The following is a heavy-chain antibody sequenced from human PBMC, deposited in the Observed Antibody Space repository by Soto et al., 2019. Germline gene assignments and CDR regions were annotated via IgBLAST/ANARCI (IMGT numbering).Heavy chain of an antibody. CDR1: GGSFSGYY. CDR2: INHSGST. V-gene: IGHV4-34*01. CDR3: ATGITMVRGAPHYWFDP. Sequence: PSETLSLTCAVYGGSFSGYYWSWIRQPPGKGLEWIGEINHSGSTNYNPSIKSRVTISVDTTKNQYSLKLSSVTAADTAVYYCATGITMVRGAPHYWFDPCGQGTLVTVSS. J-gene: IGHJ5*02. D-gene: IGHD3-10*01.